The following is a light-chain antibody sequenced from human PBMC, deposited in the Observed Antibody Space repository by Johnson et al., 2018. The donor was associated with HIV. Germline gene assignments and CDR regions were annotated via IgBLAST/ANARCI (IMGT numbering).Light chain of an antibody. V-gene: IGLV1-51*02. CDR1: SSNIGNNY. CDR2: ENN. CDR3: GTWDSSLSAFNYV. J-gene: IGLJ1*01. Sequence: QSVLTQPPSVSAAPGQKVTISCSGSSSNIGNNYVSWYQQFPGTAPKLLIYENNKRPSGIPDRFSGSKSGTSATLGITGLQTGAEADYYCGTWDSSLSAFNYVFGTGTKVTVL.